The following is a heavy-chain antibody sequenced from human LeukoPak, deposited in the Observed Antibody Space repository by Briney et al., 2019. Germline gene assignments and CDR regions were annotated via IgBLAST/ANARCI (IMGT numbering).Heavy chain of an antibody. CDR1: GFTFGDYA. Sequence: PGGSLRLSCTASGFTFGDYAMSWVRQAPGKGLEWVGFIRSKAYGGTTEYAASVKGRFTISRDDSKSIAYLQMNSLKTEDTAVYYCTRGSPTIYYDSSGYSANFDYWGQGTLVTVSS. V-gene: IGHV3-49*04. J-gene: IGHJ4*02. D-gene: IGHD3-22*01. CDR3: TRGSPTIYYDSSGYSANFDY. CDR2: IRSKAYGGTT.